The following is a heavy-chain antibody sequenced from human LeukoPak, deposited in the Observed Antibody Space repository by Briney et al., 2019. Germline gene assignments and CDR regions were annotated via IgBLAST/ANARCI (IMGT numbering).Heavy chain of an antibody. CDR2: ISGSGGST. CDR3: AKSRSGITIFRGFDP. Sequence: PGGSLRLSCAASGFTFSSYAMSWVRQAPGKGLEWVSAISGSGGSTYYADSVKGRFTISRDNSKNTLYLQMNSLRAEDTAVYYCAKSRSGITIFRGFDPWGQGTLVTVSS. CDR1: GFTFSSYA. D-gene: IGHD3-3*01. J-gene: IGHJ5*02. V-gene: IGHV3-23*01.